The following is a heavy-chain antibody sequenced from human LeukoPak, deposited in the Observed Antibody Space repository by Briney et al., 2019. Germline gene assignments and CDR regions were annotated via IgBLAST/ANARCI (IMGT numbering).Heavy chain of an antibody. D-gene: IGHD2-8*01. J-gene: IGHJ4*02. CDR2: INPNSGGT. CDR1: GYTFTGYY. Sequence: ASVKVSCKASGYTFTGYYMHWVRQAPGQGLEWMGWINPNSGGTNYAQKFQGRVTVTRDTSISTAYMELSRLRSDDTAVYYCARGLDIVLMVSAFDYWGQGTLVTVSS. CDR3: ARGLDIVLMVSAFDY. V-gene: IGHV1-2*02.